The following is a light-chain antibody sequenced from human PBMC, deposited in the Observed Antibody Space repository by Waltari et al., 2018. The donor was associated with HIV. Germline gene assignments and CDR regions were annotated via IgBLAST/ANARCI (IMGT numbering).Light chain of an antibody. CDR2: DKN. CDR3: GTWDSSLSAVV. J-gene: IGLJ2*01. Sequence: QSVLTQPPSVSAAPGQKVTISCSGSSSNIGNNYVSWYQQLPGTAPKLLIYDKNERPSGMPDRFPGSKSGTSATLGITGLQTGDEADYYCGTWDSSLSAVVFGGGTKLTVL. CDR1: SSNIGNNY. V-gene: IGLV1-51*01.